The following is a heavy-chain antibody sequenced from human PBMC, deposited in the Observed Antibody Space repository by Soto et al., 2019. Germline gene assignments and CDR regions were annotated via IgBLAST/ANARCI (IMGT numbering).Heavy chain of an antibody. D-gene: IGHD3-10*01. CDR3: ARARMVRGIIYYYGMDV. Sequence: QVQLQESGPGLVKSSQTLSLTCTVSGCSISSDGNYWSWIRQHPGKGLEWIGYIYYSGSTNYNPSLKNRVTISVDTSMNHFSLNLNYVTAADTAVYYCARARMVRGIIYYYGMDVWGQGTTVTVSS. CDR1: GCSISSDGNY. CDR2: IYYSGST. V-gene: IGHV4-31*03. J-gene: IGHJ6*02.